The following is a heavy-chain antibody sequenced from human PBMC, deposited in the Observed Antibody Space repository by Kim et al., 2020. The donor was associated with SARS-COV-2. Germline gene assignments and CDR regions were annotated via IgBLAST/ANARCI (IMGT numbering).Heavy chain of an antibody. Sequence: ASVKVSCKASGYTFTSYGISWVRQAPGQGLEWMGWISAYNGNTNYAQKLQGRVTMTTDTSTSTAYMELRSLRSDDTAVYYCARVEDIVPHEYYYGMDVWGQGTTVTVSS. CDR2: ISAYNGNT. CDR3: ARVEDIVPHEYYYGMDV. V-gene: IGHV1-18*01. D-gene: IGHD2-8*01. CDR1: GYTFTSYG. J-gene: IGHJ6*02.